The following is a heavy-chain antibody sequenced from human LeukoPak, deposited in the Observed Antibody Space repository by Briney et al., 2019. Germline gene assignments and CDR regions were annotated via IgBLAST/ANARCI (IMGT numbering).Heavy chain of an antibody. CDR2: IKHSGST. Sequence: PSETLSLTCAVYGGSFNGHHWTWIRQAPSKGLEWIGEIKHSGSTNYNPYLKSRVTISVDTSKNHFSLKLSSVTAADTALYYCARGTTVTTFQAGTYYYYYIDVWGTGTTVAVSS. CDR1: GGSFNGHH. J-gene: IGHJ6*03. CDR3: ARGTTVTTFQAGTYYYYYIDV. D-gene: IGHD4-17*01. V-gene: IGHV4-34*01.